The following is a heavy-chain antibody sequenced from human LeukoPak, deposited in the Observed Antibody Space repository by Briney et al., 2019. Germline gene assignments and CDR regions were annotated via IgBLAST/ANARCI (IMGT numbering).Heavy chain of an antibody. V-gene: IGHV3-53*01. CDR3: ARGGGSFDY. CDR2: IYSGGST. CDR1: GFTFSSYA. Sequence: PGGSLRLSCAASGFTFSSYAMSWVRQAPGKGLEWVSVIYSGGSTYYADSVKGRFTISRDNSKNTLYLQMNSLRAEDTAVYYCARGGGSFDYWGQGTLVTVSS. J-gene: IGHJ4*02. D-gene: IGHD1-26*01.